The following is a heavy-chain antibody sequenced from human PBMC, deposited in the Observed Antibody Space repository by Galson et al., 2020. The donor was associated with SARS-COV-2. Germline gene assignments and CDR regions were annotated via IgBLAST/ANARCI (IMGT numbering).Heavy chain of an antibody. V-gene: IGHV3-23*01. CDR1: RFTFSDSA. Sequence: GESLKISCAASRFTFSDSAMSWVRQAPGKGLEWVATISGGGGNTYYADSVKGRFTISRDNPKNTLYLQMSSLRPEDTALYYCAKAGAYGGRAPIDYWGQGTLVTVSS. J-gene: IGHJ4*02. CDR2: ISGGGGNT. D-gene: IGHD3-10*01. CDR3: AKAGAYGGRAPIDY.